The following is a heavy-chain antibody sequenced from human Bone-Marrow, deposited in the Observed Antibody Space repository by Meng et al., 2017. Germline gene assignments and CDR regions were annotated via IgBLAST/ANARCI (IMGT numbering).Heavy chain of an antibody. CDR1: GFTFSNAW. CDR2: MKSNVDGGTV. CDR3: SGHVDY. J-gene: IGHJ4*01. Sequence: EVELVESGGSFVKPGGSLRLSCAASGFTFSNAWMTWVRQAPGKGLEWIGRMKSNVDGGTVDYAAAVKGRFFISRDDSENTFYLQMNSLKTEDTAVYYCSGHVDYWGHGTLVTVSS. V-gene: IGHV3-15*01.